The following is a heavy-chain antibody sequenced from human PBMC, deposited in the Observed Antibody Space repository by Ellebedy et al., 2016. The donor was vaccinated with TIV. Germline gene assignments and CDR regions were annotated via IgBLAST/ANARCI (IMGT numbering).Heavy chain of an antibody. CDR1: GFTFSNAW. D-gene: IGHD5-18*01. V-gene: IGHV3-15*01. CDR2: IKSKTDGGTT. J-gene: IGHJ4*02. Sequence: ETLSLTCAASGFTFSNAWMSWVRQAPGKGLEWVGRIKSKTDGGTTDYAAPVKGRFTISRDDSKNTLYLQMNSLKTEDTAVYYCSTDRSYGYYFEHWGRGTLVTVSS. CDR3: STDRSYGYYFEH.